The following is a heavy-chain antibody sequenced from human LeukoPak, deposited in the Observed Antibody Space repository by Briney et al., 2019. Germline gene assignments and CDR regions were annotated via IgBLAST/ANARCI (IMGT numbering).Heavy chain of an antibody. J-gene: IGHJ3*02. CDR1: GFSFSDHY. Sequence: GGSLRLSCAASGFSFSDHYMGWVRQAPGKGLEWVGRSRDKANSYTTEYAASVKGRFTISRDDSKNSLYLQMNSLKTEDTAVYYCYRGKSVNGGASDIWGQGTTVTVSS. CDR3: YRGKSVNGGASDI. CDR2: SRDKANSYTT. V-gene: IGHV3-72*01. D-gene: IGHD1-1*01.